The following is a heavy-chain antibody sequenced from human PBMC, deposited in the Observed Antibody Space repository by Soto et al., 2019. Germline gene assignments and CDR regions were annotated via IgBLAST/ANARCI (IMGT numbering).Heavy chain of an antibody. Sequence: PSETLSLTCTVSGGSISSSSYYWGWIRQPPGKGLEWIGSIYYSGSTYYNPSLKSRVTISVDTSKNQFSLKLSSVTAADTAVYYCARTRYSSGRYYFDYWGQGTLVTVSS. CDR1: GGSISSSSYY. CDR2: IYYSGST. J-gene: IGHJ4*02. D-gene: IGHD6-19*01. V-gene: IGHV4-39*01. CDR3: ARTRYSSGRYYFDY.